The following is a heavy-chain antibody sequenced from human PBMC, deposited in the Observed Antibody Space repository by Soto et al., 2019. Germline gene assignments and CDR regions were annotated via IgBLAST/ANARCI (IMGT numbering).Heavy chain of an antibody. Sequence: ASVKVSCKASESTFTSYDIRWVRQATGQGLEWMGWMNPNSGNAGYALKFQGRVSMTRNTSIYTDYLELSSLASVDTAVYYCVRLASRGRLNWLGPGAQGTL. CDR1: ESTFTSYD. V-gene: IGHV1-8*02. D-gene: IGHD3-22*01. J-gene: IGHJ5*02. CDR2: MNPNSGNA. CDR3: VRLASRGRLNWLGP.